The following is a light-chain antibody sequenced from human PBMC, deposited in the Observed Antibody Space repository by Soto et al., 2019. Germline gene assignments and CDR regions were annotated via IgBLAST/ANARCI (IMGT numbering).Light chain of an antibody. CDR3: QQYATSARLS. CDR1: QSVGKY. Sequence: EIVLTQSPGTLSWSPGERATLSCRASQSVGKYLAWYQQKPGQAPRLLIYGASSRANGIPDRCSGSGSGTEFTLSINGLEPEDFAVYYCQQYATSARLSFGPGTNVDI. V-gene: IGKV3-20*01. CDR2: GAS. J-gene: IGKJ3*01.